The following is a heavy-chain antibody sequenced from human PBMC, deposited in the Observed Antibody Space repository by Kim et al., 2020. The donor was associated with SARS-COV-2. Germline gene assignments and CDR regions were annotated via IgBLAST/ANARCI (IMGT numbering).Heavy chain of an antibody. D-gene: IGHD2-2*01. V-gene: IGHV3-21*01. Sequence: VKDRFTISRDNAKNSLYLQMNSLRAEDTAVYYCARDMIPDIVVVPGWFDPWGQGTLVTVSS. CDR3: ARDMIPDIVVVPGWFDP. J-gene: IGHJ5*02.